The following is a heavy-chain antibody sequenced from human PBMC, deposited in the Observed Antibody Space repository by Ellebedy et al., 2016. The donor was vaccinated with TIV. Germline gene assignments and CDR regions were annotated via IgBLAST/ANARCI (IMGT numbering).Heavy chain of an antibody. CDR3: ARADNWLDP. CDR2: IMQDGSEK. Sequence: GESLKISCAASGFTFSSYWMSWVRQAPGKGLKWVASIMQDGSEKYYVDSVKGRFTISRDNAKNSLFLQMNSLRAVDTGVYYCARADNWLDPWGDGTLVTVSS. CDR1: GFTFSSYW. V-gene: IGHV3-7*04. J-gene: IGHJ5*02.